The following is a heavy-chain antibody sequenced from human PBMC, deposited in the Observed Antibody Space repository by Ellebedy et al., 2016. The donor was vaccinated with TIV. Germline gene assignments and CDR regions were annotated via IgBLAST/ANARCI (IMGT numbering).Heavy chain of an antibody. V-gene: IGHV3-23*01. CDR2: ISGSGLST. D-gene: IGHD2-21*02. CDR1: GFTFSSYG. CDR3: AKGGVLPTAIPTSL. Sequence: GGSLRLSXAASGFTFSSYGMSWVRQAPGKGLEWVSFISGSGLSTYYADSVKGRFTVSRDNSRDTVFLQMNSLRADDTAVYYCAKGGVLPTAIPTSLWGRGTLVTVSS. J-gene: IGHJ2*01.